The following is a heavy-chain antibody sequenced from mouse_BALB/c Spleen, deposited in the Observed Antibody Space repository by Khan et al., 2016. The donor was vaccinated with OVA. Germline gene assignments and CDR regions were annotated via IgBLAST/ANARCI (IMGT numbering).Heavy chain of an antibody. CDR2: INSGGDYT. Sequence: EVELVESGGGLVKPGGPLKLSCAASGFTFSTYAVSWVRQTPEKRLEWVATINSGGDYTYYPDSVKGRFTISRDHAKNTLYLQMSSLRSEDTAMYYCARHNYGPFAYWGQGTLVTVSA. J-gene: IGHJ3*01. D-gene: IGHD1-1*01. CDR3: ARHNYGPFAY. CDR1: GFTFSTYA. V-gene: IGHV5-9-3*01.